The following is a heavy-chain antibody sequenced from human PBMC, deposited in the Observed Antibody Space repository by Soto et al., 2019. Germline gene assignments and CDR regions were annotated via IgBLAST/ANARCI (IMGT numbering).Heavy chain of an antibody. CDR1: GGTFSSYA. CDR3: ARLVDTAMVDYYYYGMDV. J-gene: IGHJ6*02. V-gene: IGHV1-69*13. CDR2: IIPIFGTA. D-gene: IGHD5-18*01. Sequence: ASVKVSCKASGGTFSSYAISWVRQAPGQGLEWMGGIIPIFGTANYAQKFQGRVTITADESTSTAYMELSSLRSEDTAVYYCARLVDTAMVDYYYYGMDVWGQGTTVTVSS.